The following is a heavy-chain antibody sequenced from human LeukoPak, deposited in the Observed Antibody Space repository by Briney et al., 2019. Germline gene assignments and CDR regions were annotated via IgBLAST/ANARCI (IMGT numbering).Heavy chain of an antibody. D-gene: IGHD3-22*01. V-gene: IGHV3-23*01. CDR3: AKDDGWLYYNH. J-gene: IGHJ4*02. Sequence: PGGSLRLSCAASGFTFDDYGMSWVRQAPGKGLEWVSGISPGGEIPYYADSVKGRFTISRDNSKDTVSLQMHSLRAEDTATYYCAKDDGWLYYNHWGQGTLVTVSS. CDR1: GFTFDDYG. CDR2: ISPGGEIP.